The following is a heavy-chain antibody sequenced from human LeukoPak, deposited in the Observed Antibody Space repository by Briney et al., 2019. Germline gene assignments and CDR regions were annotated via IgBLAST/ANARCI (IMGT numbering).Heavy chain of an antibody. CDR1: GRTYSMYA. CDR3: ARSIEREGAAAHWYYYYGMDV. Sequence: SVNVSFKACGRTYSMYAISWVRQPRAKGLEGMGGSIPMFGTANDAKKFQGRVTNTADETTSKDYMELSSLISEDTAVYYCARSIEREGAAAHWYYYYGMDVWGQGTTVTVSS. J-gene: IGHJ6*02. V-gene: IGHV1-69*13. D-gene: IGHD6-13*01. CDR2: SIPMFGTA.